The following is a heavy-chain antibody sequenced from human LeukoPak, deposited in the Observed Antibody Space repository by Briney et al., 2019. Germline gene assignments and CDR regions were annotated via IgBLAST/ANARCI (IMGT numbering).Heavy chain of an antibody. CDR2: IYYSGST. CDR1: GGSMSSYY. V-gene: IGHV4-59*12. CDR3: ARSRSGYDHLDY. Sequence: SETLSLTCTVSGGSMSSYYWSWIRQPPGKGLEWIGYIYYSGSTDYNPSLKSRVTISVDTSNKQFSLKVRSVTAADTAVYYCARSRSGYDHLDYWGQGTLVTVSS. D-gene: IGHD5-12*01. J-gene: IGHJ4*02.